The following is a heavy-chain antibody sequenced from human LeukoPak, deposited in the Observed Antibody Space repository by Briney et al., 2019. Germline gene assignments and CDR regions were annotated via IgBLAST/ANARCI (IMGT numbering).Heavy chain of an antibody. Sequence: GRSLRLSCAASGFTFSSYAMHWVRQAPGKGRVWVAVISYEGSNKYYADSVKGRFTISRDNSKNTLYLQMNSLRAEDTAVYYCARDGLAAKCSGGCCYSDAFDIWGQGTMVTVSS. J-gene: IGHJ3*02. V-gene: IGHV3-30-3*01. D-gene: IGHD2-15*01. CDR2: ISYEGSNK. CDR3: ARDGLAAKCSGGCCYSDAFDI. CDR1: GFTFSSYA.